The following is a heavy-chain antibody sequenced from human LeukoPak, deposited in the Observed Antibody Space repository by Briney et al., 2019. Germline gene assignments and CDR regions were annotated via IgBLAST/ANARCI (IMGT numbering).Heavy chain of an antibody. D-gene: IGHD5-18*01. CDR2: IIPVLNIT. J-gene: IGHJ6*02. CDR1: GGTFNSSA. Sequence: SVKVSCKTSGGTFNSSAITWVRQAPGQGLEWMGRIIPVLNITTYVQKFQGSVTITADTSTSTVYMELSSLRSEETAVYYCARDQGLTAPPPYGLDVWGQGTTVIVSS. CDR3: ARDQGLTAPPPYGLDV. V-gene: IGHV1-69*04.